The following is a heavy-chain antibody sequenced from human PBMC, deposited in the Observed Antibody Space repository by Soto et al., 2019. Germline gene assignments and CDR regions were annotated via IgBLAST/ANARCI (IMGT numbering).Heavy chain of an antibody. CDR3: TRDCVWGSYRPNYYFDY. CDR2: IRSKANSYAT. D-gene: IGHD3-16*02. Sequence: TGGSLRLSCAASGFTFSGSAVHWVRQSSGKGLEWVGRIRSKANSYATAYAASVKGRFTISRDDSKNTAYLQMNSLKTEDTAVYYCTRDCVWGSYRPNYYFDYWGQGTLVTVSS. V-gene: IGHV3-73*01. CDR1: GFTFSGSA. J-gene: IGHJ4*02.